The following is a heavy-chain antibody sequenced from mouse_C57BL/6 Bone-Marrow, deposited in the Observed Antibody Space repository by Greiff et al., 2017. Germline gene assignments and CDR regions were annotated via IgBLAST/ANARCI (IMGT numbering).Heavy chain of an antibody. J-gene: IGHJ2*01. Sequence: VQLQQPGAELVKPGASVKMSCKASGYTFTSYWLTWVKQRPGQGLEWIGDIYPGSGSTNYNEKFQSKATLTVDTSTSTAYMQLSSLSSEDSAVYYGSKRNYGSSCTGDYWGQGTTLTVSS. V-gene: IGHV1-55*01. D-gene: IGHD1-1*01. CDR3: SKRNYGSSCTGDY. CDR2: IYPGSGST. CDR1: GYTFTSYW.